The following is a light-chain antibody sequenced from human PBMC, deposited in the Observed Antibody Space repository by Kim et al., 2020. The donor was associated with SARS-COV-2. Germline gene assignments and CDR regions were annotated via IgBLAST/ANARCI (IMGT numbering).Light chain of an antibody. CDR1: TVGNTS. V-gene: IGLV3-21*04. J-gene: IGLJ1*01. CDR3: QVWDSSSDHYV. CDR2: CDS. Sequence: PGKPARSTWWGNTVGNTSLHVYQKEPGRDPVLVIYCDSDRPSRIPERFSGSNSGNAATLTISRVEAGDEADYYCQVWDSSSDHYVFGTGTKVTVL.